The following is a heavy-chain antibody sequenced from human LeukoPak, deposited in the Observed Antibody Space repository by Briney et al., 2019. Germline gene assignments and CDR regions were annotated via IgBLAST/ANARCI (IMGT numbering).Heavy chain of an antibody. CDR3: AARIAAAAAEP. CDR2: INHSGST. V-gene: IGHV4-34*01. D-gene: IGHD6-13*01. J-gene: IGHJ5*02. Sequence: SETLSLTCAVYGGSFSGYYWSWIRQPPGKGLEWIGEINHSGSTNYNPSLKSRVTISVDTSKNQFSLKLSSVTAADTAVYYCAARIAAAAAEPWGQGTLVTVSS. CDR1: GGSFSGYY.